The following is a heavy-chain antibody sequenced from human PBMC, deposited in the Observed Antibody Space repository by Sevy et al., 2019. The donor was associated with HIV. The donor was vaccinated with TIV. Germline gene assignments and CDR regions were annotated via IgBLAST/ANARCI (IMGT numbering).Heavy chain of an antibody. V-gene: IGHV3-23*01. Sequence: GGSLRLSCAASGFTLTSYTMNWVRQAPGKGLEWVASIRGNGGGTYYADSVKGRFTISRDVSKGTLYLQMNSLRAEDTAIVFCARALEKRPFHPRCFDYWGQGTLVTISS. J-gene: IGHJ4*02. CDR1: GFTLTSYT. CDR2: IRGNGGGT. D-gene: IGHD6-25*01. CDR3: ARALEKRPFHPRCFDY.